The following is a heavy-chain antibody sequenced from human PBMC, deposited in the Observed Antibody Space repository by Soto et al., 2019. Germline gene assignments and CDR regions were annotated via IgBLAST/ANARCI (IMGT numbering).Heavy chain of an antibody. CDR2: IIPIFGTA. V-gene: IGHV1-69*13. Sequence: SVKVSCKASGCTFSSYAISWVRQAPGQGLEWMGGIIPIFGTANYAQKFQGRVTITADESTSTAYMELSSLRSEDTAVYYCARDRNPYYDFWSPSVLGQRTTVTLSS. CDR3: ARDRNPYYDFWSPSV. J-gene: IGHJ6*02. CDR1: GCTFSSYA. D-gene: IGHD3-3*01.